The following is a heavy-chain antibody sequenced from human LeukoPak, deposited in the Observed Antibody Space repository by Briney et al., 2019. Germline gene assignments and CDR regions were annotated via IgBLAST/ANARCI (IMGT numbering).Heavy chain of an antibody. CDR1: GGSISTYY. Sequence: PSETLSLTCTVSGGSISTYYWSWIRQPPGKELEWIGHIYYSGSINYNPSLKGRVTISLDTSKNQFSLKLSSVTAADTAVYYCARGDSSDWQYFFDYWGQGTLVTVSS. V-gene: IGHV4-59*01. J-gene: IGHJ4*02. CDR2: IYYSGSI. D-gene: IGHD6-19*01. CDR3: ARGDSSDWQYFFDY.